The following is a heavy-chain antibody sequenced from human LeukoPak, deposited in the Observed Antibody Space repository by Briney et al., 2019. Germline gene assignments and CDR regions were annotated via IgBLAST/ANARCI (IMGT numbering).Heavy chain of an antibody. D-gene: IGHD6-13*01. Sequence: GGSLRLSCAGSGFTFSSYWMSWVRQAPGKGLEWVANIKQDGSEKQYVDSVKGRFTISRDKAKNSLFLQMNSLRAEDTAVYFCARVKQQQVRLLGRDTTYYYYYYMDVWGKGTTVTVSS. CDR3: ARVKQQQVRLLGRDTTYYYYYYMDV. CDR1: GFTFSSYW. V-gene: IGHV3-7*01. CDR2: IKQDGSEK. J-gene: IGHJ6*03.